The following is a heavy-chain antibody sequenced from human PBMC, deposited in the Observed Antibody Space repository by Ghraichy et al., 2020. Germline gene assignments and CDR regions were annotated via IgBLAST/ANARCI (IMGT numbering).Heavy chain of an antibody. Sequence: ASVKVSCKVSGYTLTELSMHWVRQAPGKGLEWMGGFDPEDGETIYAQKFQGRVTMTEDTSTDTAYMELSSLRSEDTAVYYCATGWLQYSIEVFDYWGQGTLVTVSS. CDR3: ATGWLQYSIEVFDY. J-gene: IGHJ4*02. D-gene: IGHD5-24*01. V-gene: IGHV1-24*01. CDR1: GYTLTELS. CDR2: FDPEDGET.